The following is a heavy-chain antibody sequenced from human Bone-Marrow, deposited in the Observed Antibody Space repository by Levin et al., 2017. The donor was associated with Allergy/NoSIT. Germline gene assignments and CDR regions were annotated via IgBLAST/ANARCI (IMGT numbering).Heavy chain of an antibody. J-gene: IGHJ4*02. D-gene: IGHD1-26*01. Sequence: SQTLSLTCAISGDSVSSTSAAWNWIRQSPSRGLEWLGRTYYRSKWYNDYAVSVKSRITINPDTSKNQFSLQLNSVTPEDTAVYYCARGVGRYSGSYSSYFDYWGQGTLVTVSS. CDR1: GDSVSSTSAA. CDR3: ARGVGRYSGSYSSYFDY. CDR2: TYYRSKWYN. V-gene: IGHV6-1*01.